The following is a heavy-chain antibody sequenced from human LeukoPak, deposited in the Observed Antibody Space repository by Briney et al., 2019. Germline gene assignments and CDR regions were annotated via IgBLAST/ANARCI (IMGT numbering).Heavy chain of an antibody. Sequence: SETLSLTCAVYGGPFSGYYWSWIRQPQGKGLEWIGEINHSGSTNYNPSLKSRVTISVDTAKNQFSLKLSSVTAADTAVYYCARGRVGAYWGQGTLVTVSS. CDR3: ARGRVGAY. CDR1: GGPFSGYY. J-gene: IGHJ4*02. CDR2: INHSGST. D-gene: IGHD1-26*01. V-gene: IGHV4-34*01.